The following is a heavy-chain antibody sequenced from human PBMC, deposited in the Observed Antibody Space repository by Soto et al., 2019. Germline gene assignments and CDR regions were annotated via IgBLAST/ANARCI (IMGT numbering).Heavy chain of an antibody. CDR3: APHPGGGGY. CDR2: IYSGGYT. V-gene: IGHV3-53*01. CDR1: GFTVSNNY. Sequence: EVQLVESGGGLIQPGGSLRLSCAVSGFTVSNNYMSWVRQAPGKGLEGVSVIYSGGYTAYGDSVKGRFTISRDNSKNTLYFKRNRRSPAASAVLYCAPHPGGGGYWGQGTLVTVSS. J-gene: IGHJ4*02. D-gene: IGHD3-10*01.